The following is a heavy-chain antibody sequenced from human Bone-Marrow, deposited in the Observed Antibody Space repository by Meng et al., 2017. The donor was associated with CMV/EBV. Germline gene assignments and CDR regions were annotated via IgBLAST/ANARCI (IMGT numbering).Heavy chain of an antibody. CDR3: ARMRALRWSTRGYFDY. D-gene: IGHD4-23*01. CDR2: ISSSGSTI. CDR1: GFTFSSYE. J-gene: IGHJ4*02. V-gene: IGHV3-48*03. Sequence: GGSLRLSCAASGFTFSSYERNWVRQAPGKGLKWVSYISSSGSTIYYADSVKGRFTISRDNAKNSLCLQMNSLRAADTAVYYCARMRALRWSTRGYFDYWGQGTLVTVSS.